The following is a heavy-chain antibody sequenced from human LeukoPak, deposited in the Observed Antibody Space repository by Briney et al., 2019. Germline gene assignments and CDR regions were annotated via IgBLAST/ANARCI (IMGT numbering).Heavy chain of an antibody. V-gene: IGHV4-4*07. D-gene: IGHD6-19*01. CDR1: GGSITSYD. J-gene: IGHJ4*02. Sequence: SETLSLTCTVSGGSITSYDWSCIRQPAGKGLKWIGRIYSSGSTNYNPSLKSRGTMSVDTSKNHFSLKLTSVNAADTAVYYCARPTVAGGWDYWGQGSLVTVSS. CDR3: ARPTVAGGWDY. CDR2: IYSSGST.